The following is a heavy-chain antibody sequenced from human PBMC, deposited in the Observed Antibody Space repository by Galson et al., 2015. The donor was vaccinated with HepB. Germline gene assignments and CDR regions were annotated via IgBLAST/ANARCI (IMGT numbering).Heavy chain of an antibody. CDR1: GFTFSTYG. CDR3: ARETMVLNWYFDL. J-gene: IGHJ2*01. D-gene: IGHD4/OR15-4a*01. CDR2: IWRDGSNK. V-gene: IGHV3-33*01. Sequence: SLRLSCAASGFTFSTYGMHWVRQAPGKGLEWVAVIWRDGSNKYYVDSVKGRFTISRDNSKNTLYLQTNSLRAEDTAVYYCARETMVLNWYFDLWGQGTLVTVSS.